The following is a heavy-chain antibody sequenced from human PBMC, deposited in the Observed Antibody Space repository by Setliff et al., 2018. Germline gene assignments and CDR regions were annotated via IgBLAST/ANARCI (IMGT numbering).Heavy chain of an antibody. Sequence: ASVKVSCKASGYTFRNYAFAWVRQAPGQGLEWVGWISVYNGDTNYAQKFQGRVTLTTDTSTSTAYMELKSLTSDDSAFYYCARAPSVELVTIRTNSWFTYWGQGTLVTVSS. CDR2: ISVYNGDT. CDR1: GYTFRNYA. J-gene: IGHJ4*02. CDR3: ARAPSVELVTIRTNSWFTY. D-gene: IGHD5-18*01. V-gene: IGHV1-18*01.